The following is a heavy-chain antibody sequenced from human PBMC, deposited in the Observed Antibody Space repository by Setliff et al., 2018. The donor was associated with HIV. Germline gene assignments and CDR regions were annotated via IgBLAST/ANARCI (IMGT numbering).Heavy chain of an antibody. J-gene: IGHJ3*02. V-gene: IGHV4-59*01. Sequence: SETLSLTCTVSGGSINNYYWSWIRQPPGKALEWIGYVYSTGSTNYKSSLKSRVTISVDTSKNQFSLKLSSVTAADTAVYYCARPLTTSVNFWGDAFAIWGQGTMVTVSS. CDR2: VYSTGST. D-gene: IGHD3-3*01. CDR3: ARPLTTSVNFWGDAFAI. CDR1: GGSINNYY.